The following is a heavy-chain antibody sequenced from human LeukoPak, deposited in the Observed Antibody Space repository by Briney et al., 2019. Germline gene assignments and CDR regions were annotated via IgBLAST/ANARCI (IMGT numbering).Heavy chain of an antibody. CDR1: GFTFSSYS. J-gene: IGHJ4*02. Sequence: GGSLRLSCAASGFTFSSYSMNWVRQAPGKGLEWVSYISSSSTIYYADSVKGRFTISRDNAKNSLYLQMNSLRAEDTAVYYCARRVAGTGDYWGQGTLVTVSS. CDR3: ARRVAGTGDY. V-gene: IGHV3-48*01. CDR2: ISSSSTI. D-gene: IGHD6-19*01.